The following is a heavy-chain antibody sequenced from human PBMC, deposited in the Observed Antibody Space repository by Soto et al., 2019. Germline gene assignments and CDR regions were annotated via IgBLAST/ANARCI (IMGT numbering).Heavy chain of an antibody. V-gene: IGHV4-59*11. CDR1: GGSISSHY. J-gene: IGHJ5*02. D-gene: IGHD6-6*01. CDR2: IHYSGST. Sequence: SETLSLTCTVSGGSISSHYWAWIRQPPVNGLGWIGYIHYSGSTNYNASLKSRVTISVDTSKNQFSLKLRSVTAADTAVYYCARGGLAARKGRWFDPWGQGTLVTVSS. CDR3: ARGGLAARKGRWFDP.